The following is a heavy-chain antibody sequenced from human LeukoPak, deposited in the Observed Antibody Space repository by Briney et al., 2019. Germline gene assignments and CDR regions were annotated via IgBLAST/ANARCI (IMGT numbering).Heavy chain of an antibody. CDR1: GFTFSGSA. J-gene: IGHJ4*02. Sequence: GGSLRLSCAASGFTFSGSAMHWVRQASGKGLEWVGRIRSKANSYATAYAASVKGRFTISRDDSKNTAYLQMNSLKTEDTAVYYCTRQGRDGYNSVDYWGQGTLVTVSS. D-gene: IGHD5-24*01. CDR2: IRSKANSYAT. V-gene: IGHV3-73*01. CDR3: TRQGRDGYNSVDY.